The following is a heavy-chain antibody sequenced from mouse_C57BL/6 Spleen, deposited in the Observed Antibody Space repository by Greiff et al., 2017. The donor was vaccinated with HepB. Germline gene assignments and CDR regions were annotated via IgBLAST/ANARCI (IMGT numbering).Heavy chain of an antibody. CDR3: ARFPYYYDYDGGFAY. CDR2: IYPGSGNT. Sequence: VQGVESGAELVRPGASVKLSCKASGYTFTDYYINWVKQRPGQGLEWIARIYPGSGNTYYNEKFKGKATLTAEKSSSTAYMQLSSLTSEDSAVYFCARFPYYYDYDGGFAYWGQGTLVTVSA. J-gene: IGHJ3*01. CDR1: GYTFTDYY. V-gene: IGHV1-76*01. D-gene: IGHD2-4*01.